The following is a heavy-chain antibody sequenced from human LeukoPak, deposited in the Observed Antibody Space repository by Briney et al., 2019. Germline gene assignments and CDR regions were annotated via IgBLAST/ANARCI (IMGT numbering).Heavy chain of an antibody. V-gene: IGHV3-23*01. D-gene: IGHD3-9*01. CDR1: GFTFSSYA. CDR3: AKRHFDWSTNYYYGMDV. J-gene: IGHJ6*02. Sequence: GGSLRLSCAASGFTFSSYAMSWLRQAPGKGLEWASGISGNAVNIFYADSVKGRFTISRDNSNNTLFLLMNSLRAEDTAVYYCAKRHFDWSTNYYYGMDVWGQGTTVTVSS. CDR2: ISGNAVNI.